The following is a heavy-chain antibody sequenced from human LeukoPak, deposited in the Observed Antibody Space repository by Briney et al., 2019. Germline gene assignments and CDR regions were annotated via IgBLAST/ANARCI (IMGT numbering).Heavy chain of an antibody. CDR2: TYHSGST. Sequence: SETLSLTCAVSGDPISTSTWWNWVRQPPGKGLEWIGETYHSGSTNRNPSLKSRVTISVDKTKNQFSLKLSSVTAADTAMYYCARGHNENNYKSTIDVWGQGTMVTVSS. CDR1: GDPISTSTW. D-gene: IGHD1/OR15-1a*01. J-gene: IGHJ3*01. V-gene: IGHV4-4*02. CDR3: ARGHNENNYKSTIDV.